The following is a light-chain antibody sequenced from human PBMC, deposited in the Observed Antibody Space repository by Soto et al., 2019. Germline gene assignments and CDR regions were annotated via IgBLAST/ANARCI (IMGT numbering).Light chain of an antibody. J-gene: IGLJ1*01. CDR1: SSDVGSYNL. V-gene: IGLV2-23*02. CDR2: EVN. Sequence: QSVLPQPASVSGSPGHSITISCTGTSSDVGSYNLVSWYQQHPGRAPKLLIYEVNKRPSGVSNDFSGFKSANTASLTISGLRAEDEADYYCCSYAGGSTYVFGSGTKVTVL. CDR3: CSYAGGSTYV.